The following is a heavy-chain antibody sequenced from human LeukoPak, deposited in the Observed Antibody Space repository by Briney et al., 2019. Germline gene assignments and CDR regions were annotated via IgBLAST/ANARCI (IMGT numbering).Heavy chain of an antibody. CDR1: GFSLSTSGVG. D-gene: IGHD3-3*01. V-gene: IGHV2-5*01. J-gene: IGHJ4*02. Sequence: SGPTLVKPTQTLTLTCTFSGFSLSTSGVGVGWIRQPPGKALEWLALIYWNDIQLYSPSLKSRLTITKDTSKNQVVLTLTNMGPVDTATYYCAHSPRYYDFWSGYPSLDYWGQGTLVTVSS. CDR3: AHSPRYYDFWSGYPSLDY. CDR2: IYWNDIQ.